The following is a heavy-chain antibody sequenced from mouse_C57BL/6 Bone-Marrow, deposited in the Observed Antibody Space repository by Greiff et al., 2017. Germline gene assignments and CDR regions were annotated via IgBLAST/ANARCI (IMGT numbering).Heavy chain of an antibody. CDR3: TRPPTYGSSGYFDV. Sequence: QVQLQQSGAELVRPGASVTLSCKASGYTFTDYEMHWVKQTPVHGLEWIGAIDPETGGTAYNQKFKGKAILTADKSSSTAYMELRSLTSEDSAVYYCTRPPTYGSSGYFDVWGTGTTVTVSS. J-gene: IGHJ1*03. CDR1: GYTFTDYE. CDR2: IDPETGGT. D-gene: IGHD1-1*01. V-gene: IGHV1-15*01.